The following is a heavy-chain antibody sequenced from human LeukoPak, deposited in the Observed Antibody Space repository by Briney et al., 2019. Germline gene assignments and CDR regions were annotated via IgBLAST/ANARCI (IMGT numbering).Heavy chain of an antibody. D-gene: IGHD2-2*01. V-gene: IGHV4-39*01. CDR2: IFYSGST. Sequence: PSETLSLTCTVSGGSISSSSYYWGWIRQRPGMGLEWIGSIFYSGSTSYNPSLKGRVTLSLDTTKNHFSLKLSSVTAADTAVYYCARHGCSSNICHFDYWGLGTLVTVSS. CDR1: GGSISSSSYY. J-gene: IGHJ4*02. CDR3: ARHGCSSNICHFDY.